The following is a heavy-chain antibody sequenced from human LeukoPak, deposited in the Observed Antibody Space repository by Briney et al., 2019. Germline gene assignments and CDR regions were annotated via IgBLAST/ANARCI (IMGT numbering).Heavy chain of an antibody. CDR3: ARVFYGSGSYYYFDY. D-gene: IGHD3-10*01. Sequence: SETLSLTCTVSGDSITSYYWSWIRQPPGKGLEWISYIYYSGSTNYSPSLKSRVTISVDTSKNQISLNLTSVTAADTAVYYCARVFYGSGSYYYFDYWGQGTLVTVSS. J-gene: IGHJ4*02. CDR2: IYYSGST. CDR1: GDSITSYY. V-gene: IGHV4-59*01.